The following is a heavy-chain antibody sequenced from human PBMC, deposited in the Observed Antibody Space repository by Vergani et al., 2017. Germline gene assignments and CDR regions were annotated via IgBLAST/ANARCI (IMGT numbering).Heavy chain of an antibody. J-gene: IGHJ6*02. D-gene: IGHD2-15*01. CDR3: ARGGGGSELYGMDV. CDR1: GGTFSSYT. V-gene: IGHV1-69*02. Sequence: QVQLVQSGAEVKKPGSSVKVSCKASGGTFSSYTIGWVRQAPGQGLEWMGRIIPILGIANYAQKFQGRVTITADKSTSTAYMELSSLRSEDTAVYYCARGGGGSELYGMDVWGQGTTVTVSS. CDR2: IIPILGIA.